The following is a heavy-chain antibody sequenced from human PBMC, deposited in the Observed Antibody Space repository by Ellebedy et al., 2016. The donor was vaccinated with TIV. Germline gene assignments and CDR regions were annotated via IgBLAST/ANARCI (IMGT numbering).Heavy chain of an antibody. V-gene: IGHV4-59*01. J-gene: IGHJ5*02. CDR1: GGSISSYY. D-gene: IGHD6-13*01. CDR2: IYYSGST. CDR3: ARDRWAAAGTAVFDP. Sequence: SETLSLXXTVSGGSISSYYWSWIRQPPGKGLEWIGYIYYSGSTNYNSSLKSRVTISVDTSKNQFSLKLSSVTAADTAVYYCARDRWAAAGTAVFDPWGQGTLVTVSS.